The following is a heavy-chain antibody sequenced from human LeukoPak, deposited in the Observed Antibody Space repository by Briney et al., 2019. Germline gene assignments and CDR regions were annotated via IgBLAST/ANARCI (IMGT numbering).Heavy chain of an antibody. Sequence: TASETLSLTCAVYGGSFSGYYWSWIRQPPGKGLEWIGEINHSGSTNYNPSLKSRVTISVDTSKNQFSLKLSSVTAADTAVYYCARGFNYDSSGYYYPFDYWGQGTLVTVSS. CDR3: ARGFNYDSSGYYYPFDY. D-gene: IGHD3-22*01. CDR2: INHSGST. J-gene: IGHJ4*02. CDR1: GGSFSGYY. V-gene: IGHV4-34*01.